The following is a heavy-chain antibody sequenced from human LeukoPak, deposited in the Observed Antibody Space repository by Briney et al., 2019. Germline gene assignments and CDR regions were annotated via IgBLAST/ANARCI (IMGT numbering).Heavy chain of an antibody. CDR3: ARSRGGYGDYGSWFDP. CDR1: GGSIGSFF. Sequence: NPSETLSLTCTVSGGSIGSFFWSWIRQRPGKALECIGYIHYSGSTKYNPSLKSRVTISVDTSENQFSLTLNSVTAADTAVYYCARSRGGYGDYGSWFDPWGQGILVTVSS. V-gene: IGHV4-59*01. J-gene: IGHJ5*02. D-gene: IGHD3-16*01. CDR2: IHYSGST.